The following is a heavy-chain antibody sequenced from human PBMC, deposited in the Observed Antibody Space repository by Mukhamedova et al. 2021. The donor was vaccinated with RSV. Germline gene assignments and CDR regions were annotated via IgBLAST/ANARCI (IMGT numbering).Heavy chain of an antibody. J-gene: IGHJ6*02. Sequence: EWVSGISWNGGSKGYADSVQGRFIISRDNAKTSLFLEMNSLRVEDTALYYCVKDGGNHFSGPGTYSRSYGMDVWGHGTKVTVSS. V-gene: IGHV3-9*01. CDR3: VKDGGNHFSGPGTYSRSYGMDV. CDR2: ISWNGGSK. D-gene: IGHD3-10*01.